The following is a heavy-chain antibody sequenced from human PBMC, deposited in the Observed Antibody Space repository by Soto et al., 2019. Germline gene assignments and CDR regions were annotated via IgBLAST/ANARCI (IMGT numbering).Heavy chain of an antibody. CDR3: AREYKLWSRGAFDI. Sequence: ASVKFSCKASGYTFTGYYMHWVRQAPGQGLEWMGWINPNSGGTNYAQKFQGWVTMTRDTSISTAYMELSRLRSDDTAVYYCAREYKLWSRGAFDIWGQGAMVTV. D-gene: IGHD5-18*01. J-gene: IGHJ3*02. CDR1: GYTFTGYY. V-gene: IGHV1-2*04. CDR2: INPNSGGT.